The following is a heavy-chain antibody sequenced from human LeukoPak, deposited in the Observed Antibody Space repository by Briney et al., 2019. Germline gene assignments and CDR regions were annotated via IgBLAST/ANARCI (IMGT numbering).Heavy chain of an antibody. CDR3: ARDDMVATTHFDY. Sequence: GGSLRLSCAASGFTFSSYSMNWVRQAPGKGLEWVSSISSSSSYIYYADSVKGRFTISRDNAKNSLYLQMNSLRAEDTAVYYCARDDMVATTHFDYWGQGTLVTVSS. J-gene: IGHJ4*02. V-gene: IGHV3-21*01. CDR2: ISSSSSYI. CDR1: GFTFSSYS. D-gene: IGHD5-12*01.